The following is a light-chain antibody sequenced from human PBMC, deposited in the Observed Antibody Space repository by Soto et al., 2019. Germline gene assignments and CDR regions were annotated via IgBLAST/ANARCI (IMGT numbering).Light chain of an antibody. CDR2: GAS. J-gene: IGKJ5*01. V-gene: IGKV3-20*01. Sequence: EIVLTQSPGTLSFSPGERSTLSCRSSRSVSSSSLAWYQQKPGQAPRLLIYGASSRATGIPDRFSGSGSVTDFTLTISRLEPEDFAVYYCQQYGSSPPITFGQGTRLEIK. CDR1: RSVSSSS. CDR3: QQYGSSPPIT.